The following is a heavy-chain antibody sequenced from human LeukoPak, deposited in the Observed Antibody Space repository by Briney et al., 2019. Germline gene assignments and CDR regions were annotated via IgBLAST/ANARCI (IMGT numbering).Heavy chain of an antibody. CDR2: ISSSSSYI. J-gene: IGHJ6*02. V-gene: IGHV3-21*01. Sequence: PGGSLRLSCAASGFTFSSYSMNWVRQAPGKGLERVSSISSSSSYIYYADSVKGRFTISRDNAKNSLHLQMNSLRAEDTAVYYCARVRVVVAPYYYYGMDVWGQGTTVTVSS. CDR1: GFTFSSYS. CDR3: ARVRVVVAPYYYYGMDV. D-gene: IGHD2-15*01.